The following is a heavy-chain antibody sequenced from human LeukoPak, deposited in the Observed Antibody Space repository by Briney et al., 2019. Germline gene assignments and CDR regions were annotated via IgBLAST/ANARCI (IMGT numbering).Heavy chain of an antibody. CDR3: SANFDF. CDR1: GFTFTNYG. V-gene: IGHV3-33*01. CDR2: IWYDGSNQ. Sequence: GGSLRLSCAASGFTFTNYGMHWVRQAPGKGLEWVAVIWYDGSNQYYADSVKGRFTISRDNSKNTLYLQMNSLRAEDTAVYYCSANFDFWGQGTLVIVSS. J-gene: IGHJ4*02. D-gene: IGHD6-25*01.